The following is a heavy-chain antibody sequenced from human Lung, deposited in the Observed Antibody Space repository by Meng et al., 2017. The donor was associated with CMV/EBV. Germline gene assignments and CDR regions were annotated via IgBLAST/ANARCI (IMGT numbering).Heavy chain of an antibody. Sequence: SETXSLTCAVYGGSFSGYYWSWIRQPPGKGLEWIGEINHSGSTNYNPSLKSRVTISVDTSKNQFSLKLSSVTAADTAVYYCARGGKDIVVVPAPIDYWGQGTLVTVSS. V-gene: IGHV4-34*01. CDR1: GGSFSGYY. CDR3: ARGGKDIVVVPAPIDY. D-gene: IGHD2-2*01. J-gene: IGHJ4*02. CDR2: INHSGST.